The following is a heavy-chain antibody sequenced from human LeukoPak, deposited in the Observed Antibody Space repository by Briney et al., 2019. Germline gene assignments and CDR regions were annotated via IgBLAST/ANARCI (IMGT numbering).Heavy chain of an antibody. J-gene: IGHJ4*02. V-gene: IGHV3-23*01. Sequence: PGGSLRLSCAASGFTFNNYAMSWVRQAPGKGLEWVSAISSSGDITFYADSVKGRFTISRDNSRYTLYLQMNSLRAEDAAVYYCAKDRPNYYGSNGHYYRLNGDYWGQGTLVTVSS. D-gene: IGHD3-22*01. CDR1: GFTFNNYA. CDR3: AKDRPNYYGSNGHYYRLNGDY. CDR2: ISSSGDIT.